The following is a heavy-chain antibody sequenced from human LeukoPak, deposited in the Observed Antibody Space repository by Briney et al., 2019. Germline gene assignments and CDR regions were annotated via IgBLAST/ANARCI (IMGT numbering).Heavy chain of an antibody. CDR2: IGNTET. Sequence: PGGSLRLSCATSGFPFETNAMSWVRRAPGKGLEWVATIGNTETFYADSVTGRFTISRDNSKNTVNLQMNRLRVEDTAIYYCAKDWIQFNRVFDCFDSWGQGTLVTVSS. J-gene: IGHJ4*02. CDR3: AKDWIQFNRVFDCFDS. D-gene: IGHD5-18*01. CDR1: GFPFETNA. V-gene: IGHV3-23*01.